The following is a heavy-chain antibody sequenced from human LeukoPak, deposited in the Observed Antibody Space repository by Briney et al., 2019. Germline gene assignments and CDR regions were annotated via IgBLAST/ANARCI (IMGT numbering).Heavy chain of an antibody. CDR3: ARVRLGYSGYDSGY. Sequence: PGGSLRLSCAASGFTFSSYSMNWVRQAPGKGLEWVSSISSSSSYIYYADSVKGRFTISRDNAKNSLYLQVNSLRAEDTAVYYCARVRLGYSGYDSGYWGQGTLVTVSS. V-gene: IGHV3-21*01. CDR1: GFTFSSYS. J-gene: IGHJ4*02. D-gene: IGHD5-12*01. CDR2: ISSSSSYI.